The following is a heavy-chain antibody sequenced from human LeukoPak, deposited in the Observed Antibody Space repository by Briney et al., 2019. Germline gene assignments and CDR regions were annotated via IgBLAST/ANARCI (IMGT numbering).Heavy chain of an antibody. Sequence: GGSLRLSCAASGFTFSTYAMSWVRQAPGKGLEWVSYITSSGSTIYYADSMKGRFTISRDNAKHSLLLRLDSLRAEDTAVYYCARIGRPAAFDIWGQGTLVIVSS. D-gene: IGHD6-6*01. CDR3: ARIGRPAAFDI. CDR1: GFTFSTYA. CDR2: ITSSGSTI. J-gene: IGHJ3*02. V-gene: IGHV3-11*01.